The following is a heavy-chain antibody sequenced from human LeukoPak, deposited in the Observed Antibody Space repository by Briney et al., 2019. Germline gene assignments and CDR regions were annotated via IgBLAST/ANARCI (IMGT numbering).Heavy chain of an antibody. V-gene: IGHV3-21*01. CDR3: ARDLRGSSGWAAGAFDY. CDR1: GFTFSSYS. J-gene: IGHJ4*02. D-gene: IGHD6-19*01. Sequence: KAGGSLRLSCAASGFTFSSYSMNWVRQAPGKGLEWVSSISSSSSYIYYADSVKGRFTISRDNAKNSLYLQMNSLRAEDTAVYYCARDLRGSSGWAAGAFDYWGQGTLVTVSS. CDR2: ISSSSSYI.